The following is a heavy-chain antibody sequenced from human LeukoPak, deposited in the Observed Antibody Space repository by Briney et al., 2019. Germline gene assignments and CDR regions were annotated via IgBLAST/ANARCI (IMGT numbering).Heavy chain of an antibody. Sequence: PSETLPLTCTLSGDSTSSSDYYWGWIRQPRGKGLDRIGSIYFSGSNFYNPSLKSRVTISNDTSKNQFSLKLSSVTAADTAVYYCARIVGVTDYFDYWGQGTLVTVSS. CDR3: ARIVGVTDYFDY. D-gene: IGHD1-26*01. CDR2: IYFSGSN. CDR1: GDSTSSSDYY. V-gene: IGHV4-39*01. J-gene: IGHJ4*02.